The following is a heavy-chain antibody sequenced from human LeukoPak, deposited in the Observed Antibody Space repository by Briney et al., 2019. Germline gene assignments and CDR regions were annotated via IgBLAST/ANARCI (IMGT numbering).Heavy chain of an antibody. CDR3: ARDSTMVRGAGRNYYYYYYMDV. J-gene: IGHJ6*03. CDR2: INPNSGGT. D-gene: IGHD3-10*01. CDR1: GYTFTGYY. Sequence: GASVKVSCKASGYTFTGYYMHWVRQAPGQGLEWMGWINPNSGGTNYAQKFQGRVTMTRDTSISTAYMELSRLRSDDTAVYYCARDSTMVRGAGRNYYYYYYMDVWGKGTTVTISS. V-gene: IGHV1-2*02.